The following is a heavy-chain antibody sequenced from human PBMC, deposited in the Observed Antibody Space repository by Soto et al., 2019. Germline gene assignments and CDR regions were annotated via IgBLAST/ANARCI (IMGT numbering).Heavy chain of an antibody. D-gene: IGHD4-17*01. CDR1: GGSISSSSYY. V-gene: IGHV4-39*01. J-gene: IGHJ6*03. CDR2: IYYSGST. CDR3: ARRSTVTTGYYYYMDV. Sequence: SETLSLTCTVSGGSISSSSYYWGWIRQPPGKGLEWIGSIYYSGSTYYNPSLKSRVTISVDTSKNQFSLKLSSVTAADTAVYYCARRSTVTTGYYYYMDVWGKGTTVTVSS.